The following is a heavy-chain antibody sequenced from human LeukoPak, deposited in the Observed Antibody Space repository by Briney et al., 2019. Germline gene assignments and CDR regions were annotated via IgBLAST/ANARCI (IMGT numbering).Heavy chain of an antibody. CDR3: ARRRYYGSGSYSLDY. CDR1: GYTFTGYY. J-gene: IGHJ4*02. V-gene: IGHV1-2*02. Sequence: ASVKVSCKASGYTFTGYYMHWVRPAPGQGLEWMGWINPNSGGTNYAQKFQGRVTMTRDTSISTAYMELSRLRSDDTAVYYCARRRYYGSGSYSLDYWGQGTLVTVSS. D-gene: IGHD3-10*01. CDR2: INPNSGGT.